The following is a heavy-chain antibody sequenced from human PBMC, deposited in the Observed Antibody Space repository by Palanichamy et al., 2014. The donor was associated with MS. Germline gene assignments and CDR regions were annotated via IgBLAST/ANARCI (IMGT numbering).Heavy chain of an antibody. Sequence: EVQRGGGSWGRARGQGLGGPVRLSCAASGFTFSSYSMNWVRQAPGKGLEWVSSISSSSSYIYYADSVKGRFTISRDNAKNSLYLQMNSLRAEDTAVYYCVRSESGGSGAYYFDYWGQGTLVTVSS. V-gene: IGHV3-21*01. CDR1: GFTFSSYS. CDR3: VRSESGGSGAYYFDY. J-gene: IGHJ4*02. CDR2: ISSSSSYI. D-gene: IGHD2-15*01.